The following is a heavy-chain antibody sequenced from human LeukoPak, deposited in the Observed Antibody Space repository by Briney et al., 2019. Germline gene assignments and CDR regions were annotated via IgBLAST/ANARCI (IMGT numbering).Heavy chain of an antibody. Sequence: GGSLRLSCAASGFTFSSYAMSWVRQAPGKGLEWVSAISGSGGSTYYADSVKGRFTISRDNSKNTLYLQMNSLRAEDTAVYFCTRVGWDVLDGAFDYWGQGTPVTVSS. J-gene: IGHJ4*02. CDR3: TRVGWDVLDGAFDY. CDR2: ISGSGGST. CDR1: GFTFSSYA. V-gene: IGHV3-23*01. D-gene: IGHD1-26*01.